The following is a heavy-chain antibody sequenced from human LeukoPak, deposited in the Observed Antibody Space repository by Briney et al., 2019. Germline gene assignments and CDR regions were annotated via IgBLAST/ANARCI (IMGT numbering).Heavy chain of an antibody. J-gene: IGHJ3*02. V-gene: IGHV3-21*01. Sequence: GGSLRLSCAASGFTFSSYSMNWVRQAPGKGLEWVSSISSSSSYIYYADSVKGRFTISSDNAKNSLYLQMNSLRAEDTAVYYCARDEESLWFGEKNDAFDIWGQGTMVTVSS. D-gene: IGHD3-10*01. CDR1: GFTFSSYS. CDR2: ISSSSSYI. CDR3: ARDEESLWFGEKNDAFDI.